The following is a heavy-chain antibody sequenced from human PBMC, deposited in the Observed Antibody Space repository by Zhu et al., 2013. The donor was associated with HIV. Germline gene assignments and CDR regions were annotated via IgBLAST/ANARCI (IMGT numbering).Heavy chain of an antibody. D-gene: IGHD6-13*01. CDR1: GYTLTELS. CDR2: FDPEDGET. J-gene: IGHJ5*02. V-gene: IGHV1-24*01. CDR3: ATVVPWVVAAAGTGWFDP. Sequence: QVQLVQSGAEVKKPGASVKVSCKVSGYTLTELSMHWVRQAPGKGLEWMGGFDPEDGETIYAQKFQGRVTMTEDTSTDTAYMELSSLRSEDTAVYYCATVVPWVVAAAGTGWFDPWGQGTLVTVSS.